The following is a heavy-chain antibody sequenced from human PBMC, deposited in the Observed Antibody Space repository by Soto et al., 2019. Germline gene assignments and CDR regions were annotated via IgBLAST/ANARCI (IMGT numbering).Heavy chain of an antibody. CDR3: AKGEVATLTHAEYFQH. J-gene: IGHJ1*01. V-gene: IGHV3-23*01. CDR2: ISGSGGST. D-gene: IGHD5-12*01. CDR1: GFTLSSYA. Sequence: EVQLLESGGGLVQPGGSLRLSCAASGFTLSSYAMSWVRQAPGKGLEWVSTISGSGGSTYYADSVKGRLTISRDNYKITMYQQMNSLRAEDTAVYYCAKGEVATLTHAEYFQHWVQVTLVTDSS.